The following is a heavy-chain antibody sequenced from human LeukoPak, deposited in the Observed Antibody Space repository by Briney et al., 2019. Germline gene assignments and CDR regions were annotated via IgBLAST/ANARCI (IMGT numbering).Heavy chain of an antibody. V-gene: IGHV1-18*01. D-gene: IGHD1-26*01. Sequence: ASVKVSCKASGYTFTSYGISWVRQAPGQGLEWMGWISAYNGNTNYAQKLQGRVTITADTSTDTAYMELSSLRSEDTAVYYCATGKGATTFDYWGQGTLVTVSS. CDR3: ATGKGATTFDY. CDR2: ISAYNGNT. J-gene: IGHJ4*02. CDR1: GYTFTSYG.